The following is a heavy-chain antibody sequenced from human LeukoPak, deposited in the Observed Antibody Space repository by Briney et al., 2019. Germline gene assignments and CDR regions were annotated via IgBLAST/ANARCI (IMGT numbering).Heavy chain of an antibody. Sequence: GGSLRLSCVASGFTFTNAWMSWVRQAPGKGLEWVGRIKRKSDGGTTDYAAPVKGRFTISRDDSKNTLYLQMNSLKSEDTAVYYCTTELDVRPNHYWGQGTLVTVSS. CDR2: IKRKSDGGTT. CDR1: GFTFTNAW. D-gene: IGHD1-14*01. J-gene: IGHJ4*02. CDR3: TTELDVRPNHY. V-gene: IGHV3-15*01.